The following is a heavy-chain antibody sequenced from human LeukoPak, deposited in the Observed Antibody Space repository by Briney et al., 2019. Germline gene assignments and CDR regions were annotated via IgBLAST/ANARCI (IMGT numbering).Heavy chain of an antibody. Sequence: PGGSLRLSCAASGFTFSSYWMSWVRQAPGKGLEWVANIKHDGSENYYVDSVKGRFTISRDNAKNSLYLQMNSLRAEDTAVYYCARAYYDSSGYYYVSAFDYWGQGTLVTVSS. J-gene: IGHJ4*02. V-gene: IGHV3-7*01. CDR3: ARAYYDSSGYYYVSAFDY. CDR2: IKHDGSEN. D-gene: IGHD3-22*01. CDR1: GFTFSSYW.